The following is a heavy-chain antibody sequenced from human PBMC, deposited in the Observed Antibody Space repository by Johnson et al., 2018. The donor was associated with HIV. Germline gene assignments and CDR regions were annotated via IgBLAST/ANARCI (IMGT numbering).Heavy chain of an antibody. J-gene: IGHJ3*02. Sequence: QEQLVESGGGVVQPGGSLRLSCAASGFKFSNYGMHWVRQAPGRGLEWVAFIRYDGSNKYYADSVKGRFTIFRDNSKNSLYLQMNSLRAEDTAWYYCARGRGYGAERGALDNWGQGTMVTVSA. CDR1: GFKFSNYG. V-gene: IGHV3-30*02. CDR3: ARGRGYGAERGALDN. CDR2: IRYDGSNK. D-gene: IGHD4-17*01.